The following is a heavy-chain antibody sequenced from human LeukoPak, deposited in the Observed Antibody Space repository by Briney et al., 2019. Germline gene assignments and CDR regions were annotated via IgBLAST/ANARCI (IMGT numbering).Heavy chain of an antibody. J-gene: IGHJ6*02. CDR2: IIPIFGTA. CDR1: GGTFSSYA. D-gene: IGHD3-3*01. CDR3: ARSRFLEWILSWYYYYGMDV. V-gene: IGHV1-69*13. Sequence: SVKVSCKASGGTFSSYAISWVRQAPGQGLEWMGGIIPIFGTANYAQKFQGRVTITADESTSTAYMELSSLRSEDTAVYYCARSRFLEWILSWYYYYGMDVWGQGTTVTVSS.